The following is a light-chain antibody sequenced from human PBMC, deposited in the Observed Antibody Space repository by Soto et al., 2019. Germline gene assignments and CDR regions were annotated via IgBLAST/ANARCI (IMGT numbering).Light chain of an antibody. V-gene: IGLV3-1*01. J-gene: IGLJ1*01. Sequence: SYDLTQPPSVSVSPGQTASITCSGDKLGDKYACWYQQKPGQSPVLVIYQDSKRPSGIPERFSGSNSGNTATLTISGTQAMDEADYYCQAWDSSTRYVFGTGTKLTVL. CDR1: KLGDKY. CDR3: QAWDSSTRYV. CDR2: QDS.